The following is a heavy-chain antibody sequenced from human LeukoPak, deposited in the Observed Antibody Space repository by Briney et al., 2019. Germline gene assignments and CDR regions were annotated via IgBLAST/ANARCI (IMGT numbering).Heavy chain of an antibody. Sequence: SGPSLVKPTQTLTLTCAFSGFSLTTRGVGVGWIRQPPGKALEWLALIYWDDDKRYSPSLKSRLTITKDTSKKQVVLTVTNLDPVDTATYYCARLAYDDNSCSSRPFDIWGQGTRVTVSS. J-gene: IGHJ3*02. D-gene: IGHD3-22*01. CDR2: IYWDDDK. CDR3: ARLAYDDNSCSSRPFDI. V-gene: IGHV2-5*02. CDR1: GFSLTTRGVG.